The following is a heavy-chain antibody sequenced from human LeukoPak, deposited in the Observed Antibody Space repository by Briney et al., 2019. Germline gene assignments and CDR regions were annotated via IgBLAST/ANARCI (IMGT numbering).Heavy chain of an antibody. CDR1: GFTFSSYW. CDR3: AKTRGEGVFDY. D-gene: IGHD3-10*01. CDR2: INSDGSST. V-gene: IGHV3-74*01. J-gene: IGHJ4*02. Sequence: GGSLRLSCAASGFTFSSYWMHWVRQAPGKGLVWVSRINSDGSSTSYADSVKGRFTISRDNAKNTLYLQMNSLRAEDTAVYYCAKTRGEGVFDYWGQGTLVTVSS.